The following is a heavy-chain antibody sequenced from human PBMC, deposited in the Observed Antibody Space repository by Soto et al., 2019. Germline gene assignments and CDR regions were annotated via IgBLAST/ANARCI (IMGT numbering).Heavy chain of an antibody. CDR1: GYTFTSHG. CDR3: ARDPTDSSGYYYDY. CDR2: ISAYNGNT. Sequence: VSCKASGYTFTSHGIIWVRQAPGQGLEWMGWISAYNGNTNYAQKFLDRVTMTTDTSTSTAYMELRSLRSDDTAVYYCARDPTDSSGYYYDYWGQGTLVTVSS. V-gene: IGHV1-18*01. D-gene: IGHD3-22*01. J-gene: IGHJ4*02.